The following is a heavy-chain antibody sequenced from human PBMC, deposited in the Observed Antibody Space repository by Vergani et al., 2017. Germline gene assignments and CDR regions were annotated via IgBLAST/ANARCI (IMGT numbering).Heavy chain of an antibody. Sequence: QVQLVQSGAEVKKPGSSVKVSCKPSGGTFSSYTISWVRQAPGQGLEWMGRIIPILGIANYAQKFQGRVTITADKSTSTAYMELSSLRSEDTAVYYCASFCSSTSCFYFDYWGQGTLVTVSS. CDR1: GGTFSSYT. J-gene: IGHJ4*02. V-gene: IGHV1-69*02. CDR3: ASFCSSTSCFYFDY. CDR2: IIPILGIA. D-gene: IGHD2-2*01.